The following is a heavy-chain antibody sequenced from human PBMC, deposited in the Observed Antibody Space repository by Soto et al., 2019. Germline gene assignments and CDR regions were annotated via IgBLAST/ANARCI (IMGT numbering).Heavy chain of an antibody. V-gene: IGHV3-23*01. J-gene: IGHJ4*02. CDR2: ISGSGGST. CDR3: AKKWDTTFGSSSH. D-gene: IGHD1-26*01. CDR1: GFSFSTYA. Sequence: EVQLLESGGGLVQAGGSLRLSCSASGFSFSTYAMSWVRQAPGKGLEWVSAISGSGGSTYYADSVKGRFTISRDNPKNTLYSHMNSLRAEDTAVYSCAKKWDTTFGSSSHWGQGTVVTVSS.